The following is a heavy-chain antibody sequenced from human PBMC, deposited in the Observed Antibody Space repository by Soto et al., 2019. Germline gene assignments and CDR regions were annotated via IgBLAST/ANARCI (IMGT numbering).Heavy chain of an antibody. D-gene: IGHD3-3*01. CDR1: GYTFTSYD. J-gene: IGHJ5*02. V-gene: IGHV1-8*01. CDR3: AREGVRTYYDFWSGYPNWFDP. CDR2: MNPNSGNT. Sequence: GASVKVSCKASGYTFTSYDINWVRQATGHGLEWMGWMNPNSGNTGYAQKFQGRVTMTRNTSISTAYMELSSLRSEDTAVYYCAREGVRTYYDFWSGYPNWFDPWGQGTLVTVSS.